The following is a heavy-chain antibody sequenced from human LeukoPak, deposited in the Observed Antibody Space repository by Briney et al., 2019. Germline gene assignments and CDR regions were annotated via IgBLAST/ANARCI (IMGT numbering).Heavy chain of an antibody. J-gene: IGHJ4*02. D-gene: IGHD6-19*01. CDR3: AKEDGYSSGWYVKGFDY. CDR2: IRGSGGST. CDR1: GFTFSSYA. V-gene: IGHV3-23*01. Sequence: PGGSLRLSCAASGFTFSSYAMSSVRQAPGKGLEWVSAIRGSGGSTYYADSVKGRFPIHRDNSNNTLYVQTTSRRAEHTAVYYCAKEDGYSSGWYVKGFDYWGQGTLVTVSS.